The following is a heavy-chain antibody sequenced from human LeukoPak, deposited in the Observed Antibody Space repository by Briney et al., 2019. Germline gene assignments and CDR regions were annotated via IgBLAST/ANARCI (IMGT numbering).Heavy chain of an antibody. J-gene: IGHJ4*02. Sequence: SETLSLTCTVSGGSISSYYRSWIRQPPGKGLEWIGYIYYSGSTNYNPSLKSRVTISVDTSKNQFSLKLSSVTAADTAVYYCARGSEGLRLGELSFLFDYWGQGTLVTVSS. CDR1: GGSISSYY. V-gene: IGHV4-59*01. CDR3: ARGSEGLRLGELSFLFDY. CDR2: IYYSGST. D-gene: IGHD3-16*02.